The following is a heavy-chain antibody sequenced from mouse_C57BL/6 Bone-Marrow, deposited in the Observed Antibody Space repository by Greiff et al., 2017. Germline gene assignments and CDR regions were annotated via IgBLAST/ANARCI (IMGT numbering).Heavy chain of an antibody. D-gene: IGHD2-3*01. CDR3: ARGRYDGYFAWFAY. CDR2: IYPGSGST. CDR1: GYTFTSYW. V-gene: IGHV1-55*01. J-gene: IGHJ3*01. Sequence: VQLQQPGAELVKPGASVKMSCKASGYTFTSYWITWVKQRPGQGLEWIGDIYPGSGSTNYNEKFKSKATLTVATSSSTAYMQLSSLTSEDSAVYYCARGRYDGYFAWFAYWGQGTLVTVSA.